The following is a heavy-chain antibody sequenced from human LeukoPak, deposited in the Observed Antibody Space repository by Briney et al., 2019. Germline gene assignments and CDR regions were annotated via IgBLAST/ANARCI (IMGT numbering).Heavy chain of an antibody. CDR3: ATSKDTAGGPY. Sequence: GGSLRLSCAASGFTFTSYWMTWVRQAPGKGLEWLANIRQDGGATYYGGSVKGRFTISRDDAKNSLFLQMNSLRAEDTAVYYCATSKDTAGGPYWGQGTLVTVSS. CDR2: IRQDGGAT. J-gene: IGHJ4*02. D-gene: IGHD5-18*01. V-gene: IGHV3-7*01. CDR1: GFTFTSYW.